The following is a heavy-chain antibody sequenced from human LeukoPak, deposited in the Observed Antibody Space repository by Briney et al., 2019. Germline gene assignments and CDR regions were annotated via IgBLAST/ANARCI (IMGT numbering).Heavy chain of an antibody. CDR2: ISYDGSNK. CDR1: GFTFSSYA. V-gene: IGHV3-30*04. CDR3: AREGFDIVVVPAAMPAYYYYMDV. D-gene: IGHD2-2*01. Sequence: GRSLRLSCAASGFTFSSYAMHWVRQAPGKGLEWVAVISYDGSNKYYADSVKGRFTISRDNSKNTLYVQMSSLRAEDTAVYYCAREGFDIVVVPAAMPAYYYYMDVWGKGTTVTVSS. J-gene: IGHJ6*03.